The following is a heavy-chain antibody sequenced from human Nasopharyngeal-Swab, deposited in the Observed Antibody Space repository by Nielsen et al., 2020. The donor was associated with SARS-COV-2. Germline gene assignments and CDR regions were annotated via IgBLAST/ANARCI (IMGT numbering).Heavy chain of an antibody. CDR2: MNPNSGNT. J-gene: IGHJ6*03. V-gene: IGHV1-8*01. CDR1: GYTFTSYD. D-gene: IGHD3-22*01. CDR3: ARGRRKEIVVVIRAYYYYYMDV. Sequence: ASVKVSCKASGYTFTSYDINWVRQATGQGLEWMGWMNPNSGNTGYAQKFQGRVTMPRNTSISTAYMELSSLRSEDTAVYYCARGRRKEIVVVIRAYYYYYMDVWGKGTTVTVSS.